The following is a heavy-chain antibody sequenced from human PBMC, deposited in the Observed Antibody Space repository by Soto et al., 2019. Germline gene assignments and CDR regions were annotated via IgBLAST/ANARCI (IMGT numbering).Heavy chain of an antibody. J-gene: IGHJ5*02. D-gene: IGHD3-3*01. CDR3: ARSSGAQLLTRFLEWQGWFDP. Sequence: PSETLSLTCTVSGGSISSYYWSWIRQPPGKGLEWIGYIYYSGSTNYNPSLKSRVTISVDTSKNQFSLKLSSVTAADTAVYYCARSSGAQLLTRFLEWQGWFDPWGQGTLVTSPQ. CDR2: IYYSGST. V-gene: IGHV4-59*01. CDR1: GGSISSYY.